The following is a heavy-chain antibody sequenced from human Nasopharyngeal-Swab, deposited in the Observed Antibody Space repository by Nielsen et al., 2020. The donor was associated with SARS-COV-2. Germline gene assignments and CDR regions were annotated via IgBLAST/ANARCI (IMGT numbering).Heavy chain of an antibody. CDR2: IYYSGST. J-gene: IGHJ4*02. D-gene: IGHD3-3*01. CDR1: GASISSSSYY. CDR3: ARANYDFWSGYSGRWDY. Sequence: SETLSLTCTVSGASISSSSYYWGWIRQPPGKGLEWIGSIYYSGSTYYNPSLKSRVTISVDTSKNQFSLELNSVTAADTAVYYCARANYDFWSGYSGRWDYWGQGTLVTVSS. V-gene: IGHV4-39*07.